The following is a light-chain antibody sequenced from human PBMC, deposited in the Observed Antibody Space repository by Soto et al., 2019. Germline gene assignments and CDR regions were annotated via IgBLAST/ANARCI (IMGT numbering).Light chain of an antibody. CDR1: QSVSSN. CDR2: GAS. Sequence: EIVMTQSPVTLSVSPGERATLSCRASQSVSSNLAWYQQKPGQAPTLLIYGASARATGIPARFSGSGSGTEFTLTISSLQSEDFAVYYCQHYNNWPFTVGQGTKVDIK. J-gene: IGKJ2*01. CDR3: QHYNNWPFT. V-gene: IGKV3-15*01.